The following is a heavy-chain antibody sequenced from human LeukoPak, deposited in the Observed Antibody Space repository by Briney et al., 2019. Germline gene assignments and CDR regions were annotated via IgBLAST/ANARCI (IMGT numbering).Heavy chain of an antibody. D-gene: IGHD3-9*01. V-gene: IGHV3-30-3*01. CDR2: ISYDGSNK. CDR1: GFTFRSYA. J-gene: IGHJ4*02. CDR3: TPSLYDILTGSDY. Sequence: PGGSLRLSCAGSGFTFRSYAMHWVRQAPGKGLEWVAVISYDGSNKDYADSVKGRFTISRDNAKNSLYLQMNGLRAEDTAVYYCTPSLYDILTGSDYWGQGTLVTVSS.